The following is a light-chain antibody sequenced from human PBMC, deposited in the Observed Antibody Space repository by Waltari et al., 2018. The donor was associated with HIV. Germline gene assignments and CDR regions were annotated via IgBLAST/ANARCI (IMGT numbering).Light chain of an antibody. CDR1: SSDVGAYNF. Sequence: QSALTQPASVSGSPGQSIAISCTGTSSDVGAYNFVSWYQQHPYKAPKLLIYEAAHRPSGVSDRFSGSKSGNTASLTISGLQAEDEADYYCASYTTTTTPHMVFGGGTRLSVL. CDR3: ASYTTTTTPHMV. V-gene: IGLV2-14*01. J-gene: IGLJ2*01. CDR2: EAA.